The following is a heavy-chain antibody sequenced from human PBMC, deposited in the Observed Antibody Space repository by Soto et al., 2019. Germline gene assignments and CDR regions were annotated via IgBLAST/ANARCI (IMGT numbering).Heavy chain of an antibody. J-gene: IGHJ4*02. Sequence: PSETLSLTCTVSGGSISSGDYYWSWIRQPPGKGLEWIGYIYYSGSTYYNPSLKSRVTISVDTSKNQFSLKLSSVTAADTAVYYCAREIKRGYSYGYFDYWGQGTLVTVSS. CDR3: AREIKRGYSYGYFDY. D-gene: IGHD5-18*01. V-gene: IGHV4-30-4*01. CDR2: IYYSGST. CDR1: GGSISSGDYY.